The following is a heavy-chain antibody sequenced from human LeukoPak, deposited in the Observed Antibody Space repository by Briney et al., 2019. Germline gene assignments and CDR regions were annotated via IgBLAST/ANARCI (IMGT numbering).Heavy chain of an antibody. J-gene: IGHJ4*02. D-gene: IGHD3-10*01. CDR1: GFTFSSYW. CDR2: IEQEGSEK. V-gene: IGHV3-7*01. Sequence: PGGSLRLSCAASGFTFSSYWMTWVRQAPGKGLEWVANIEQEGSEKYYVDSVKGRFTISRDNAKNSLYLQMSSLRAEDTAVYYCARDITLTRGGRSDYWGQGTLVTVSA. CDR3: ARDITLTRGGRSDY.